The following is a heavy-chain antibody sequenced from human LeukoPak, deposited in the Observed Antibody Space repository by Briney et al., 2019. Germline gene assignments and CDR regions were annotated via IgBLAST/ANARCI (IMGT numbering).Heavy chain of an antibody. CDR2: IYYSGST. CDR1: GGSFSSSSYY. V-gene: IGHV4-39*07. Sequence: SETLSLTCTASGGSFSSSSYYWGWIRQPPGKGLERSGSIYYSGSTYYNPSIKSRVTISVDASKNQFSLKLSSVTAAHTAVYYCARDGRNYYDSSGYYYDAFDLWGQGTMVTVSS. D-gene: IGHD3-22*01. J-gene: IGHJ3*01. CDR3: ARDGRNYYDSSGYYYDAFDL.